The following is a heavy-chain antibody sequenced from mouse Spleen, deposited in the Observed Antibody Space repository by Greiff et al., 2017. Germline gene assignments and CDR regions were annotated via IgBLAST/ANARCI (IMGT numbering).Heavy chain of an antibody. CDR1: GFTFSDYY. J-gene: IGHJ3*01. Sequence: EVKLMESGGGLVQPGGSLKLSCATSGFTFSDYYMYWVRQTPEKRLEWVAYISNGGGSTYYPDTVKGRFTISRDNAKNTLYLQMSRLKSEDTAMYYCARQGDYYGSSPFAYWGQGTLVTVSA. D-gene: IGHD1-1*01. CDR2: ISNGGGST. V-gene: IGHV5-12*02. CDR3: ARQGDYYGSSPFAY.